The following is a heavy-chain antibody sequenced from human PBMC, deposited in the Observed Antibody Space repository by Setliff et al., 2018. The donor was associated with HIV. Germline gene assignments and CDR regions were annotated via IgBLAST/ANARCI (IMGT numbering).Heavy chain of an antibody. Sequence: SVKVSCKASGYTFTHYAISWVRQAPGQGLEYLGWISAYNGNTNYAQRVQGRITMTTDASTSTVDMELRSLTSDDTAVYYCARLASGGWPLEVFDIWGQGTMVTVSS. CDR1: GYTFTHYA. CDR3: ARLASGGWPLEVFDI. CDR2: ISAYNGNT. D-gene: IGHD2-15*01. V-gene: IGHV1-18*01. J-gene: IGHJ3*02.